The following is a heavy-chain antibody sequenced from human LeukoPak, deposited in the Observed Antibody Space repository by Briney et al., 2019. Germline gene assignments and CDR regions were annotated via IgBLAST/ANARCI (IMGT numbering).Heavy chain of an antibody. CDR1: GFTFSSYS. D-gene: IGHD1-26*01. V-gene: IGHV3-21*01. CDR3: ATAVGAGLGSDAFDI. J-gene: IGHJ3*02. CDR2: ISSSSSYI. Sequence: GGSLRLSCAASGFTFSSYSMNWVRQAPGKGLEWVSSISSSSSYIYYADSVKGRFTISRDNAKNSLYLQMNSLRAEDTAVYYCATAVGAGLGSDAFDIWGQGTMVTVSS.